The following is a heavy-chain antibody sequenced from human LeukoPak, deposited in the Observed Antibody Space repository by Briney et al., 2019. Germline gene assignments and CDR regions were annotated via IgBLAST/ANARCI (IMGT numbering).Heavy chain of an antibody. V-gene: IGHV3-30*02. CDR3: AKDPTGYYYDSSGYYGGY. J-gene: IGHJ4*02. Sequence: GGSLRLSCAASGFTFSSYGMHWVRQAPGKGLEWVAFIRYDGSNKYYADSVKGRFTISRDNSKNTLYLQMNSLRAEDTAVYYCAKDPTGYYYDSSGYYGGYWGQGTLVTVSS. D-gene: IGHD3-22*01. CDR1: GFTFSSYG. CDR2: IRYDGSNK.